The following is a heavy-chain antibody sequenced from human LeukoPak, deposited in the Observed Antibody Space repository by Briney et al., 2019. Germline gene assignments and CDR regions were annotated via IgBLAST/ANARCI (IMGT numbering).Heavy chain of an antibody. D-gene: IGHD6-13*01. CDR1: GYTFTDYY. Sequence: CASVKVSCKVSGYTFTDYYMHWVRQAPGQGLEWMRCIHPNSGGTNFAQKFQGRVTMTTDTSISTAYMEVSRLRSDDTAVYYCARVRIGQQLDKYYYYAMDVWGQGTTVTVSS. J-gene: IGHJ6*02. CDR3: ARVRIGQQLDKYYYYAMDV. CDR2: IHPNSGGT. V-gene: IGHV1-2*02.